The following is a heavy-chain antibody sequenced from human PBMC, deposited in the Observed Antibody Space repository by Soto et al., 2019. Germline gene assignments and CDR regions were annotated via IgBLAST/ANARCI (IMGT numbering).Heavy chain of an antibody. V-gene: IGHV1-18*01. CDR3: ARERGGSQEDAFDS. D-gene: IGHD1-26*01. J-gene: IGHJ3*02. CDR2: VSAYNGNT. CDR1: GYAFTSYG. Sequence: ASVKVSCKASGYAFTSYGISWVRQAPGQGLEWMGWVSAYNGNTNYAQKLQGRVTMTTDTSTSTAYMELRSLRSDDTAVYYCARERGGSQEDAFDSWGQGTKVTV.